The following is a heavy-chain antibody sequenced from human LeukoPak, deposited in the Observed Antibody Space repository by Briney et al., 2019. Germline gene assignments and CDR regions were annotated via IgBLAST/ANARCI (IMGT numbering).Heavy chain of an antibody. Sequence: GGSLRLSCAASGFSFSSYAMSWVRQAPGKGLEWVSRISGSGGSTYYADPVKGRFTISRDNSKNTLYLQMNSLRAEDTAIYYCSKGGATPYGSSPFDYWGQGTLVTVSS. J-gene: IGHJ4*02. CDR3: SKGGATPYGSSPFDY. V-gene: IGHV3-23*01. D-gene: IGHD6-6*01. CDR1: GFSFSSYA. CDR2: ISGSGGST.